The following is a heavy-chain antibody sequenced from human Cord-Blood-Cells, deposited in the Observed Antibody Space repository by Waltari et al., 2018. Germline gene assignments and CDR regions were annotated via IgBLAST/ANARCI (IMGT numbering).Heavy chain of an antibody. CDR2: INHSGST. CDR3: ARLVGGYNWNDY. J-gene: IGHJ4*02. V-gene: IGHV4-34*01. CDR1: GGSFSGYY. D-gene: IGHD1-1*01. Sequence: QVQLQQWGAGLLKPSETLSLTCAVYGGSFSGYYWSWIRQPPGKGLEWIGEINHSGSTNYNPSLKSRVTISDTSKSQFALKLSSVTAADTAVYYCARLVGGYNWNDYWGQGTLVTVSS.